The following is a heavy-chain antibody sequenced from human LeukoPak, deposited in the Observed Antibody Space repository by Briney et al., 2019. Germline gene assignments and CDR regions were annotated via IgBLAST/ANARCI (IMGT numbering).Heavy chain of an antibody. V-gene: IGHV1-69*13. D-gene: IGHD1-20*01. CDR2: IIPIFGTA. CDR3: ARDGEPDVEGGANNWDAYYFDY. J-gene: IGHJ4*02. Sequence: SVKVSCKASGGTFSSYAISWVRQAPGQGLEWMGGIIPIFGTANYAQKFQGRVTITADESTSTAYMELSSLRSEDTAVYYCARDGEPDVEGGANNWDAYYFDYWGQGTLVTVSS. CDR1: GGTFSSYA.